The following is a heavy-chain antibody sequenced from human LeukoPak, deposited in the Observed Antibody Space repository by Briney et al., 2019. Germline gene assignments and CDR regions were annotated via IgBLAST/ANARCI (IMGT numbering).Heavy chain of an antibody. V-gene: IGHV4-39*01. J-gene: IGHJ4*02. CDR3: ATEGAAAAGLDY. D-gene: IGHD6-13*01. CDR2: IYYSGST. Sequence: SETLSLTCTVSGGSISSSSYYWGWIRQPPGKGLEWIGSIYYSGSTYYSPSLKSRVTISVDTSKNQFSLKLSSVTAADTAVYYCATEGAAAAGLDYWGQGTLVTVSS. CDR1: GGSISSSSYY.